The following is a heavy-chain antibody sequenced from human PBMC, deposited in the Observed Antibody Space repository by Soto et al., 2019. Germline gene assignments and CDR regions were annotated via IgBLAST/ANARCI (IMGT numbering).Heavy chain of an antibody. Sequence: SETLSLTCTVSGGSISSYYWSWIRQPAGKGLEWIGRIYTSGSTNYNPSLKSRVTMSVDTSKNQFSLKLRSVTAADTAVYYCARDQSIITSQNIVHNWFDPWGQGTLVTVSS. J-gene: IGHJ5*02. CDR1: GGSISSYY. CDR2: IYTSGST. D-gene: IGHD3-10*01. CDR3: ARDQSIITSQNIVHNWFDP. V-gene: IGHV4-4*07.